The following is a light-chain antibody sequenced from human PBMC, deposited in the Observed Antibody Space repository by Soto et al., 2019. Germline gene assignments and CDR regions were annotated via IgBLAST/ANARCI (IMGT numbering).Light chain of an antibody. CDR1: QSVSSGY. J-gene: IGKJ2*01. V-gene: IGKV3-20*01. CDR2: GAS. Sequence: EIVLTQSPGTLSLSPGERATLSCRASQSVSSGYLAWYQQKPGQAPRLLIYGASSRATGIPDRFSGSGSGTDFTLTISRLEPEDFVVYYCQQYGNSPLFGQGTKLEIK. CDR3: QQYGNSPL.